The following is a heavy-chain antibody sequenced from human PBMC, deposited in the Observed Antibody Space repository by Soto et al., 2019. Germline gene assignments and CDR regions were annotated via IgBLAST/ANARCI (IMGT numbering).Heavy chain of an antibody. J-gene: IGHJ4*02. CDR2: IYYSGST. V-gene: IGHV4-31*03. D-gene: IGHD5-18*01. CDR1: GGSISSGGYY. CDR3: ARSGYSYGPNPLLY. Sequence: SETLFLTCTVSGGSISSGGYYWSWIRQHPGKGLEWIGYIYYSGSTYYNPSLKSRVTISVDTSKNQFSLELSSVTAADTAVYYCARSGYSYGPNPLLYWGQGTLVTVS.